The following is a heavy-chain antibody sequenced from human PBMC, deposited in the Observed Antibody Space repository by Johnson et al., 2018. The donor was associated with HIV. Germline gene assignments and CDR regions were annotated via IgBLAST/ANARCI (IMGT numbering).Heavy chain of an antibody. CDR3: ARDPTTQNSRLTGDFGAFDI. CDR1: GFTVDDYD. V-gene: IGHV3-20*04. Sequence: VQLVESGGGVVRPGGSLRLSCEASGFTVDDYDMSWVRQVPGKGLEWVSGFYRNGGSSGYAASVKGRFTISRDDAKNSLYLQMNSLTVEDTALYYCARDPTTQNSRLTGDFGAFDIWGQGTMVTVSS. J-gene: IGHJ3*02. CDR2: FYRNGGSS. D-gene: IGHD7-27*01.